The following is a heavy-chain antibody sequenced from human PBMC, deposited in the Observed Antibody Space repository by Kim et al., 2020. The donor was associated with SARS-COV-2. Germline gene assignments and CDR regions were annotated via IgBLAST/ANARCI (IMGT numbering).Heavy chain of an antibody. CDR2: ISWNSGSI. CDR3: AKGKYGSGLYYFDY. CDR1: GFTFDDYA. Sequence: GGSLRLSCAASGFTFDDYAMHWVRQAPGKGLEWVSGISWNSGSIGYADSVKGRFTISRDNAKNSLYLQMNSLRAEDTALYYCAKGKYGSGLYYFDYWGQG. J-gene: IGHJ4*02. V-gene: IGHV3-9*01. D-gene: IGHD3-10*01.